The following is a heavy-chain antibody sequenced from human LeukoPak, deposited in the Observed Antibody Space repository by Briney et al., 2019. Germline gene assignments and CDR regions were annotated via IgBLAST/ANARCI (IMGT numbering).Heavy chain of an antibody. Sequence: QPGGSLRLSCAASGFTFSSYAMSWVRQAPGKGLEWVSAISGSGGSTYYADSVKGRFTISRDNSKNTLYLQMNSLRAEDTAVYYCAKDLCRYCSSTGDYWGQGTLVTLSS. J-gene: IGHJ4*02. CDR1: GFTFSSYA. CDR3: AKDLCRYCSSTGDY. CDR2: ISGSGGST. D-gene: IGHD2-2*01. V-gene: IGHV3-23*01.